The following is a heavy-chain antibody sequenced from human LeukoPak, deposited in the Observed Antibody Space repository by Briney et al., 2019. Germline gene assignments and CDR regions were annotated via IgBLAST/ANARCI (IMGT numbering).Heavy chain of an antibody. CDR2: ISYDGSNK. CDR3: ARDRMAMGYSISYYFDY. Sequence: GGSLRLSCAASGFMFSSYGMHWVRQAPGKGLEWVAVISYDGSNKYYADSVKGRFTISRDNSKNTLYLQMNSLRAEDTAVYYCARDRMAMGYSISYYFDYWGQGTLVTVSS. CDR1: GFMFSSYG. D-gene: IGHD6-6*01. J-gene: IGHJ4*02. V-gene: IGHV3-30*19.